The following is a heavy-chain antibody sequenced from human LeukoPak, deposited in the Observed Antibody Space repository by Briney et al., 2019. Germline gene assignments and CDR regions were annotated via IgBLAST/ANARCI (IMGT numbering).Heavy chain of an antibody. CDR3: ARERNPLRGDAFDI. CDR1: GGSISSHY. CDR2: IYSSGNT. V-gene: IGHV4-4*07. J-gene: IGHJ3*02. D-gene: IGHD1-14*01. Sequence: SETLSLICTVSGGSISSHYWTWIRQPAGKGLEWLGRIYSSGNTNYNPSLKSRVTMSLDTSKNQFSLKLGSVTAADTAVYYCARERNPLRGDAFDIWGQGTMVTVSS.